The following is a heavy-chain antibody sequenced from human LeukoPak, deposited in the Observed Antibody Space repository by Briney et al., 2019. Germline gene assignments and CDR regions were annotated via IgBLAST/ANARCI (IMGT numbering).Heavy chain of an antibody. CDR2: ISSSGSTI. D-gene: IGHD3-10*01. CDR1: GFTFSDYY. V-gene: IGHV3-11*01. CDR3: AKDMEAVYYYGSGSPGAFDI. Sequence: GGSLRLSCAASGFTFSDYYMSWIRQAPGKGLEWVSYISSSGSTIYYADSVKGRFTISRDNAKNSLYLQMNSLRAEDTALYYCAKDMEAVYYYGSGSPGAFDIWGQGTMVTVSS. J-gene: IGHJ3*02.